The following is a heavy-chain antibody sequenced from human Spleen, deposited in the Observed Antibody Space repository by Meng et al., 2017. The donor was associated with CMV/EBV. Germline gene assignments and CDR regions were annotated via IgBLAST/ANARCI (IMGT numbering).Heavy chain of an antibody. CDR1: GFTFSSYE. J-gene: IGHJ4*02. D-gene: IGHD6-6*01. CDR3: ARGGAIAARPADY. CDR2: ITSSGSAT. Sequence: GESLKISCAASGFTFSSYEMNWVRQAPGKGLEWVSRITSSGSATDYADSVKGRFTISRDNAKHSLYLQMNSLRAEDTAVYYCARGGAIAARPADYWGQGTLVTVSS. V-gene: IGHV3-48*03.